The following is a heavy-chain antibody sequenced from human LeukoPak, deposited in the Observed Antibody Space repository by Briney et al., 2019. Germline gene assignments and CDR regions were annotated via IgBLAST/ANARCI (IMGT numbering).Heavy chain of an antibody. CDR3: ASEYYDFWSGYYTDNWFDP. V-gene: IGHV3-7*01. D-gene: IGHD3-3*01. J-gene: IGHJ5*02. CDR2: IKQDGSEK. Sequence: GGSLRLSCAASGFTFSSYWMSWVRQAPGKGLEWVANIKQDGSEKYYVDSVKGRFTISRDNAKNSLYRQMNSLRAEDTAVYYCASEYYDFWSGYYTDNWFDPWGQGTLVTVSS. CDR1: GFTFSSYW.